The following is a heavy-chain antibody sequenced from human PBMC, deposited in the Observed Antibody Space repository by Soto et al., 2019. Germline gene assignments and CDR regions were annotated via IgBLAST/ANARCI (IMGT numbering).Heavy chain of an antibody. J-gene: IGHJ5*02. CDR3: ARASPPVVLSGVLTTNNYFDA. V-gene: IGHV3-48*02. CDR2: ISSTGNSI. CDR1: GFTFYSYS. Sequence: EVHLVESGGGLVQPGGSLRLSCAASGFTFYSYSFNWVRQAPGRGLEWVSYISSTGNSIYYADSVKGRFTISRDSAKNSLYLQTNSLRDDDTAVYYCARASPPVVLSGVLTTNNYFDAWGQGTLVTVST. D-gene: IGHD3-3*01.